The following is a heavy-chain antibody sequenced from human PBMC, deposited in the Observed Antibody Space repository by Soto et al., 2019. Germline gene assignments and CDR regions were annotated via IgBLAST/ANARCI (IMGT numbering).Heavy chain of an antibody. CDR1: GFTFRSYA. CDR3: ARSRSGAVADSFDF. CDR2: ISRDGSNK. J-gene: IGHJ4*02. V-gene: IGHV3-30*04. D-gene: IGHD3-10*01. Sequence: LRLSCAASGFTFRSYAIHWVRQAPGKGLEWVAVISRDGSNKYYVDSVKGRFTISRDNSKDTVYLQMNSLRDEDSAMFYCARSRSGAVADSFDFWGQGTLVTVPQ.